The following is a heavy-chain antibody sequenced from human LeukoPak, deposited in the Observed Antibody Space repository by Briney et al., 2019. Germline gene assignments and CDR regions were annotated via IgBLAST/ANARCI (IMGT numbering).Heavy chain of an antibody. D-gene: IGHD6-13*01. V-gene: IGHV4-59*01. CDR1: GGSISSYY. CDR2: IYYSGST. Sequence: SETLSLTCTVSGGSISSYYWSWIRQPPGKGLEWIGYIYYSGSTNYNPSLKSRVTISVDTSKNQFSLKLSSVAAADTAVYYCARDQYSSSWYWFDPWGQGTLVTVSS. CDR3: ARDQYSSSWYWFDP. J-gene: IGHJ5*02.